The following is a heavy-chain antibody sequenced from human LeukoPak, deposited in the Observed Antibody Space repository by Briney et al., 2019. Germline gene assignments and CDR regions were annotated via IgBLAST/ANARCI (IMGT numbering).Heavy chain of an antibody. J-gene: IGHJ4*02. CDR1: GFTFSDYY. D-gene: IGHD3-10*01. CDR2: ISKSGTST. V-gene: IGHV3-11*06. CDR3: ARRMYYSASESTLAKSIDY. Sequence: GGSLRLSCAASGFTFSDYYMSWIRQAPGKGLEWVSYISKSGTSTKYADSVKGRFTISRDNAKNSLYLQMNSLRAEDTAVYYCARRMYYSASESTLAKSIDYWGQGTLVTVSS.